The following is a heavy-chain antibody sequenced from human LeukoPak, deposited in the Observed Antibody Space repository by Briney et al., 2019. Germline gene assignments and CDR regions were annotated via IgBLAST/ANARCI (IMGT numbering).Heavy chain of an antibody. CDR3: ARRDGIAELDY. Sequence: TSETLSLTCTVSGGSISSSSYYWGWIRQPPGKGLEWIGSIYHSGSTYYNPSLKSRVTISVDTSKNQFSLKLSSVTAADTAVYYCARRDGIAELDYWGQGTLVTVSS. D-gene: IGHD5-24*01. J-gene: IGHJ4*02. V-gene: IGHV4-39*07. CDR1: GGSISSSSYY. CDR2: IYHSGST.